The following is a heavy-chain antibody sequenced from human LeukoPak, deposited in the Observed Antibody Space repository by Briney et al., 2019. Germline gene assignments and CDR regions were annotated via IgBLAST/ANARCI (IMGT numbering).Heavy chain of an antibody. CDR2: ISSSSYI. J-gene: IGHJ4*02. V-gene: IGHV3-21*01. CDR3: ARGGSSSWYVY. Sequence: KPGGSLRLSCAASGFTFSSYSMNWVRQAPGKGLEWASSISSSSYIYYADSVKGRFTISRDNAKNSLYLQMNSLRAEDTAVYYCARGGSSSWYVYWGQGTLVTVSS. D-gene: IGHD6-13*01. CDR1: GFTFSSYS.